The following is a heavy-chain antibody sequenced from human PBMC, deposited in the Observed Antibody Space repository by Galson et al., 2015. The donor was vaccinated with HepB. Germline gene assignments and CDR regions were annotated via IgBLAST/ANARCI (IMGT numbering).Heavy chain of an antibody. CDR1: GFTFRSYG. D-gene: IGHD6-19*01. V-gene: IGHV3-33*01. CDR2: IWYDGSDQ. J-gene: IGHJ4*02. CDR3: ARETDNSGWYGAFDY. Sequence: SLRLSCAASGFTFRSYGMHWVRQAPGKGLEWVAVIWYDGSDQYYADSVKGRFTISRDNAKNTLYLQMNSLRAEDTAVYYCARETDNSGWYGAFDYWGQGTLVTVSS.